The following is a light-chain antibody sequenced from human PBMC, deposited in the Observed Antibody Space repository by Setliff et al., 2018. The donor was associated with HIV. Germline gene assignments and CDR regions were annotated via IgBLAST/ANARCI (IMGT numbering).Light chain of an antibody. CDR2: DVS. CDR1: SSDVGAYNY. V-gene: IGLV2-11*01. Sequence: LTQPRSVSGSPGQSVTISCTGTSSDVGAYNYVSWYQQHPGKAPKLMIYDVSNRPSGVPDRFSGSKSGNTASLTISGLQAEDEADYYCCSYAGTYTSYWIFGGGTKVTVL. J-gene: IGLJ3*02. CDR3: CSYAGTYTSYWI.